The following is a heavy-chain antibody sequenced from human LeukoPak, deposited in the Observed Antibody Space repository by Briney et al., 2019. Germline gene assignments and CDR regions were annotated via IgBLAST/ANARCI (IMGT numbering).Heavy chain of an antibody. CDR1: GFTFSNYG. V-gene: IGHV3-23*01. CDR2: ISGSGGST. J-gene: IGHJ3*02. Sequence: GGSLRLSCAASGFTFSNYGMSWVRQAPGKGLEWVSAISGSGGSTYYADSVEGRFTISRDNSKNTLYLQMNSLRAEDTAVYYCAKDTRQLDAFDIWGQGTMVTVSS. D-gene: IGHD6-13*01. CDR3: AKDTRQLDAFDI.